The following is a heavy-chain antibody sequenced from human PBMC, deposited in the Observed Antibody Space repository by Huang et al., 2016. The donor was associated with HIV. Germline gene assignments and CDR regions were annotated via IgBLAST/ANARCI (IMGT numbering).Heavy chain of an antibody. CDR3: ASASIAARRWFDP. CDR1: GGSRSSYY. CDR2: IHYSGTT. J-gene: IGHJ5*02. D-gene: IGHD6-6*01. V-gene: IGHV4-59*01. Sequence: QVQLQESGPGLVKPSETLSLTCTVSGGSRSSYYWSWIRQPPGKGLEWIGYIHYSGTTNTNPCLKSRVTISVDTSKTQFSLRLSSVTAADTAVYYCASASIAARRWFDPWGQGSLVTVSS.